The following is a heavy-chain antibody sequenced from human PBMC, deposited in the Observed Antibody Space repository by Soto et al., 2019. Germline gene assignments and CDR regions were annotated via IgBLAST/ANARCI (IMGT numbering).Heavy chain of an antibody. CDR1: VFTFSSYA. D-gene: IGHD6-6*01. Sequence: GGSLGLSCSASVFTFSSYAMHWVRQAPGKGLEWVAVISYDGSNKYYADSVKGRFTISRDNSKNTLYLQMNSLKAEDTAVYYCARSGSSSWDYWGQGRLVAASS. CDR3: ARSGSSSWDY. J-gene: IGHJ4*01. CDR2: ISYDGSNK. V-gene: IGHV3-30-3*01.